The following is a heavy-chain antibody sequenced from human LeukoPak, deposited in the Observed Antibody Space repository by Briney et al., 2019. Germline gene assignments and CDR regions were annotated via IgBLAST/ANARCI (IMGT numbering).Heavy chain of an antibody. CDR3: ARGTILNY. CDR1: GASISSYY. CDR2: IDYSGST. D-gene: IGHD3-9*01. V-gene: IGHV4-59*01. Sequence: SETLSLTCTVSGASISSYYWSWIRQPPGKGLEWIGYIDYSGSTNYNPSLKSRVTISVDTSKNQFSLKLSSVTAADTAVYYCARGTILNYWGQGTLVTVSS. J-gene: IGHJ4*02.